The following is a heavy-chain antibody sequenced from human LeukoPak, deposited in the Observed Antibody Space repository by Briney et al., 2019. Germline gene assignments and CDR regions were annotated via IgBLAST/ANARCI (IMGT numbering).Heavy chain of an antibody. J-gene: IGHJ4*02. D-gene: IGHD6-6*01. Sequence: GGSLRLSCAASGSTFSSYAMHWVRQAPGKGLEWVAVISYDGSNKYYADSVKGRFTISRDNSKNTLYLQMNSLRAEDTAVYYCARSEYSSSSYYFDYWGQGTLVTVSS. V-gene: IGHV3-30*04. CDR1: GSTFSSYA. CDR2: ISYDGSNK. CDR3: ARSEYSSSSYYFDY.